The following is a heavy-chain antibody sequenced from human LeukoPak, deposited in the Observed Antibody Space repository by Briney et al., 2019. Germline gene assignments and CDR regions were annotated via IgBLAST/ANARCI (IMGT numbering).Heavy chain of an antibody. CDR2: ISGSGGST. V-gene: IGHV3-23*01. CDR3: XXXXXXGSHNPSNLFNYYYYYGMDV. Sequence: GGSLRLSCAASGFTFSSYAMSWVRQAPGKGLEWVSAISGSGGSTYYADSVKGRFTISRDNSKNTLYLQMNSLRAEDTAVYYXXXXXXXGSHNPSNLFNYYYYYGMDVWGQGTTVTVSS. D-gene: IGHD2-21*01. J-gene: IGHJ6*02. CDR1: GFTFSSYA.